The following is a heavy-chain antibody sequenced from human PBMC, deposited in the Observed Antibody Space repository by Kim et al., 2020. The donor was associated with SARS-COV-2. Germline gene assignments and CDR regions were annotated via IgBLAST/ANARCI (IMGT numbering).Heavy chain of an antibody. Sequence: AQKCQGRVTMTRHTPRSTAYMELSSLRSEDTAVYYCARGTHKSAGGWFDPWGQGTLVTVSS. V-gene: IGHV1-8*01. D-gene: IGHD3-10*01. CDR3: ARGTHKSAGGWFDP. J-gene: IGHJ5*02.